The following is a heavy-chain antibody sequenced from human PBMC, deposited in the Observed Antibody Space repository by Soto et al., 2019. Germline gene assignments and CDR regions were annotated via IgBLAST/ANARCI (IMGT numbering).Heavy chain of an antibody. J-gene: IGHJ5*02. CDR1: GASISSTYW. CDR3: ATLPPRIEVLATPIPP. CDR2: IYHSGST. V-gene: IGHV4-4*02. Sequence: QVQLRESGPGLVKPSGTLSLTCVVSGASISSTYWWSWVRQPPGKGLEWIGEIYHSGSTKYNPSLKGRVTIPIAKSNNELPLTLNSVTAADTAVDYCATLPPRIEVLATPIPPWGQGILVTVSS. D-gene: IGHD2-2*02.